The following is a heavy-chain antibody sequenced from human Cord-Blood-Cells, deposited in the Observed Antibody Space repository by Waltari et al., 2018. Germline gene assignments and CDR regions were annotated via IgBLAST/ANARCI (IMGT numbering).Heavy chain of an antibody. J-gene: IGHJ5*02. CDR3: ARGSVFRSCSSTSCYPPWFDP. Sequence: QVQLQQWGAGLLKPSVTLSLTCAVSGGSFSGYYWSWIREPPRTGPEWIGEIKHSGGTNYNPSLKSRVTISVDTSKNQFSLKLSSGTAADTAVYYCARGSVFRSCSSTSCYPPWFDPWGQGTLVTVSS. CDR1: GGSFSGYY. D-gene: IGHD2-2*01. CDR2: IKHSGGT. V-gene: IGHV4-34*01.